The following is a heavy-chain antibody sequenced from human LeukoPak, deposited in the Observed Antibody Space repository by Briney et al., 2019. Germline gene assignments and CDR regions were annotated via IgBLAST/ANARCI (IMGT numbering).Heavy chain of an antibody. Sequence: GGSLRLSCAVSGFTFSSYSMNWVRQAPGKGLEWVSSISSSSSYIYYADSVKGRFTISRDNAKNSLYLQMNSLRAEDTAVYYCARGPDYYDSSGDAFDIWGQGTMVTVSS. D-gene: IGHD3-22*01. J-gene: IGHJ3*02. CDR2: ISSSSSYI. CDR1: GFTFSSYS. V-gene: IGHV3-21*01. CDR3: ARGPDYYDSSGDAFDI.